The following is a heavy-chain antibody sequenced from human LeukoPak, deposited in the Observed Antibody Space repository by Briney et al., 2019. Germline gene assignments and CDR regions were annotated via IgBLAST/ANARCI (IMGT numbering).Heavy chain of an antibody. Sequence: GGSLRLSCAASGFTFSSYAMSWVRQAPGKGLEWVSAISGSGGSTYYADSVKGRFTISRDNSKNTLYLQMNSLRAEDTAVYYCAKEVDSSGYYPRDLDCWGQGTLVTVSS. CDR2: ISGSGGST. D-gene: IGHD3-22*01. V-gene: IGHV3-23*01. CDR3: AKEVDSSGYYPRDLDC. J-gene: IGHJ4*02. CDR1: GFTFSSYA.